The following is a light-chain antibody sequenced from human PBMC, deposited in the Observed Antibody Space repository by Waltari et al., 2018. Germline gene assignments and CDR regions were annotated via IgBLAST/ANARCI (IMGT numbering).Light chain of an antibody. V-gene: IGKV3-20*01. CDR3: QKYVNLPAT. CDR1: QSVGRF. Sequence: EIVLTQSPSTLSLSPGERATLSCRASQSVGRFLAWYQQKPGQAPRLLIYHASIRATGIPDRFSGSGSGTDFSLTISVLEPEDVAVYYCQKYVNLPATFGQGTKVEIK. J-gene: IGKJ1*01. CDR2: HAS.